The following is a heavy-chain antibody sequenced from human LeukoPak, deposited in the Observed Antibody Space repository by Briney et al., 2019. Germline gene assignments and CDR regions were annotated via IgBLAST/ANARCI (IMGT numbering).Heavy chain of an antibody. Sequence: SETLSLTCTVSGGSISSGGYYWSWIRQHPGKGLEWIGYIYYSGSTYYNPSLKSRVAISVDTSKDQFSLKLSSVTAADTAVYYCARDHRGYCSGGTCDWYFDYWGQGTLVTVSS. D-gene: IGHD2-15*01. CDR2: IYYSGST. CDR3: ARDHRGYCSGGTCDWYFDY. CDR1: GGSISSGGYY. J-gene: IGHJ4*02. V-gene: IGHV4-31*03.